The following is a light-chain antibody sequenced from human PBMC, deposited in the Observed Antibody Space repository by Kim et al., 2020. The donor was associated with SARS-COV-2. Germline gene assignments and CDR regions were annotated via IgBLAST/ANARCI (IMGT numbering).Light chain of an antibody. J-gene: IGKJ1*01. CDR1: QDISSY. V-gene: IGKV1-39*01. Sequence: DIQMTQSPSALSASVGDRVTITCRASQDISSYLNWYQRKTGTAPKLLMYAASSLQSGVPSRFRGGGSGTEYTLTISSLQPEDFATYYCQQSFRTPWTFGQGTKLEI. CDR3: QQSFRTPWT. CDR2: AAS.